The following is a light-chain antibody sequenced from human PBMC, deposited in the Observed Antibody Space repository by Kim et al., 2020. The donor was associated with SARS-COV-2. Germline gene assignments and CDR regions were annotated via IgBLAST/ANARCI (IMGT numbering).Light chain of an antibody. V-gene: IGLV1-40*01. CDR3: QSYDNARRGWV. J-gene: IGLJ3*02. CDR2: SNT. CDR1: SSNIGAGYD. Sequence: QSVLTQPPSVSGAPGQRVTISCTGSSSNIGAGYDVHWYQQLPGTVPKLLIFSNTNRLSGVPDRFSGSKSGASASLDITGLQADDEADYYCQSYDNARRGWVFGGGTQLTVL.